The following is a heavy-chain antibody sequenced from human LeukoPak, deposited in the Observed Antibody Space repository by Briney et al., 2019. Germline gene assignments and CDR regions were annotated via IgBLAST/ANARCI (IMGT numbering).Heavy chain of an antibody. Sequence: GGSLRLSCAASGFTFSSYGMHWVRQAPGKGLEWVAVISYDGSNKYYADSVKGRFTISRDNSKNTLYLQMNSLRAEDTAVYYCAKDVYYYDSSGLFDYWGQGTVVTVSS. CDR1: GFTFSSYG. CDR2: ISYDGSNK. V-gene: IGHV3-30*18. J-gene: IGHJ4*02. D-gene: IGHD3-22*01. CDR3: AKDVYYYDSSGLFDY.